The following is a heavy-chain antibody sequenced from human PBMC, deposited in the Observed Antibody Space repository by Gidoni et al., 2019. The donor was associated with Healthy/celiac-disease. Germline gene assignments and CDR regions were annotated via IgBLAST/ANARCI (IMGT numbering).Heavy chain of an antibody. CDR2: ISWNSGSI. V-gene: IGHV3-9*01. J-gene: IGHJ4*02. D-gene: IGHD3-3*01. CDR1: GFPFQDSA. Sequence: EVQLVDSVGGLVQPGRSLRLSCAASGFPFQDSAMHWVRQAPGKGLEWVSGISWNSGSIGYADSVKGRFTISRDNAKNSLYLQMNSLRAEDTAFYYCAKDFYFRSGLVLAHFDYWGQGTLVTVSS. CDR3: AKDFYFRSGLVLAHFDY.